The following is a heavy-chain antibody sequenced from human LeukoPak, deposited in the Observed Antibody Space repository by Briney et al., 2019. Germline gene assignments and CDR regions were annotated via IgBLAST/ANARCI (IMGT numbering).Heavy chain of an antibody. CDR2: IFPGDSDT. V-gene: IGHV5-51*01. J-gene: IGHJ4*02. Sequence: GESLKISCKGSGYSCTSYWIGWVRQVPGKGLEWMGIIFPGDSDTRYSPSFLGEVTFSVDLSTATAYLEWSSLKASDSAMYFCARERPGSSGWYTHWGQGTLVTVSS. CDR3: ARERPGSSGWYTH. D-gene: IGHD6-19*01. CDR1: GYSCTSYW.